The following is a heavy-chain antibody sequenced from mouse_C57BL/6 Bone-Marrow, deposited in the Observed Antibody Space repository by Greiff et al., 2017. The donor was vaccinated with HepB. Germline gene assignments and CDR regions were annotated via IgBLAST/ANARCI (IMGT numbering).Heavy chain of an antibody. J-gene: IGHJ2*01. CDR3: ARCYGSSYFDY. Sequence: QVHVKQPGAELVRPGTSVKLSCKASGYTFTSYWMHWVKQRPGQGLEWIGVIDPSDSYTNYNQKFKGKATLTVDTSSSTAYMQLSSLTSEDSAVYYCARCYGSSYFDYWGQGTTLTVSS. D-gene: IGHD1-1*01. CDR2: IDPSDSYT. CDR1: GYTFTSYW. V-gene: IGHV1-59*01.